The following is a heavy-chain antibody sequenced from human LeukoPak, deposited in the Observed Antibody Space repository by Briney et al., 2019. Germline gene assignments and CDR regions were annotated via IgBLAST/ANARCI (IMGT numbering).Heavy chain of an antibody. CDR2: IYTSGST. V-gene: IGHV4-61*02. CDR3: ARYSGSLDAFDI. CDR1: GGSISSGSYF. D-gene: IGHD1-26*01. Sequence: PSQTLSLTCTVFGGSISSGSYFWSWIRQPAGKGLEWIGRIYTSGSTNYNPSLKSRVTISADTPKNQFSLKLSSVTAADTAVYYCARYSGSLDAFDIWGQGTMVTVSS. J-gene: IGHJ3*02.